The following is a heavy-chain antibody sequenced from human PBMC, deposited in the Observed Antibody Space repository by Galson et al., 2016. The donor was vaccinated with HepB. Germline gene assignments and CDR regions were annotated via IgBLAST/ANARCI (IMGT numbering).Heavy chain of an antibody. CDR2: ISSSSSAI. D-gene: IGHD2-2*01. CDR1: GFTFSSYS. CDR3: ARDAMPISCSSTSCQYYGMDV. Sequence: SLRLSCAASGFTFSSYSMNWVRQAPGKRLEWVSYISSSSSAIHYADSVKGRFTISRDNAKNSLYLQMNSLSAEDTAVYYCARDAMPISCSSTSCQYYGMDVWGQGTTVTVSS. V-gene: IGHV3-48*01. J-gene: IGHJ6*02.